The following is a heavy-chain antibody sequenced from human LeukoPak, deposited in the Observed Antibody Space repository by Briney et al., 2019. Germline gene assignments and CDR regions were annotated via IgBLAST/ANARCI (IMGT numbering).Heavy chain of an antibody. CDR3: ARGVVPASPNWFDP. CDR1: GGSISSYC. D-gene: IGHD2-2*01. CDR2: IYYSGST. V-gene: IGHV4-59*01. Sequence: SETLSLTCTVSGGSISSYCWSWIRQPPGKGLEWIGYIYYSGSTNYNPSLKSRVTISVDTSKNQFSLRLSSVTAADTAVYYCARGVVPASPNWFDPWGQGTLVTVSS. J-gene: IGHJ5*02.